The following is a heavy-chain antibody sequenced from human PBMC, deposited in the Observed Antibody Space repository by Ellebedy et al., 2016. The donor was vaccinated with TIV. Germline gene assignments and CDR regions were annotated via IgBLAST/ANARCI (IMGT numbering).Heavy chain of an antibody. V-gene: IGHV1-2*02. J-gene: IGHJ5*02. D-gene: IGHD6-19*01. CDR1: GYTFTGYH. Sequence: ASVKVSCKASGYTFTGYHMHWVRQAPGQGLEWMGWINPNSGGTNYAQKLQGRVTMTTDTSTSTAYMELRSLSADDTAVYYCARDGIAVAGTWFDPWGQGTLVTVSS. CDR3: ARDGIAVAGTWFDP. CDR2: INPNSGGT.